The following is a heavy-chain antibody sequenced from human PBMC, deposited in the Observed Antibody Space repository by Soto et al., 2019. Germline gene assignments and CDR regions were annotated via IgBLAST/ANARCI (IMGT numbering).Heavy chain of an antibody. CDR2: IYSGGST. J-gene: IGHJ5*02. V-gene: IGHV3-66*01. Sequence: GGSLRLSCAASGFTVSSNYMSWVRQAPGKGLEWVSVIYSGGSTYYDDSVKGRFTISRDNSKNTLYLQMNSLRAEDAAVYYCARSPGRYYSWFDPWGQGTLVTVSS. D-gene: IGHD3-22*01. CDR1: GFTVSSNY. CDR3: ARSPGRYYSWFDP.